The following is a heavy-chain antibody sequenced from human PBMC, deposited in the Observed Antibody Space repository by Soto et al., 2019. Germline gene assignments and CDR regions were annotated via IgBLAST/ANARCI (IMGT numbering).Heavy chain of an antibody. J-gene: IGHJ4*02. Sequence: QVQLVQSGAEVKKPGSSVKVSCKASGGTFSSYTISWVRQAPGQGLEWMGRIIPILGIANYAQKFQGRVTITADKSTSTAYMELSSLRPEDTAVYYCASARYGGNSGDYWGQGTLVTVSS. V-gene: IGHV1-69*02. D-gene: IGHD4-17*01. CDR3: ASARYGGNSGDY. CDR2: IIPILGIA. CDR1: GGTFSSYT.